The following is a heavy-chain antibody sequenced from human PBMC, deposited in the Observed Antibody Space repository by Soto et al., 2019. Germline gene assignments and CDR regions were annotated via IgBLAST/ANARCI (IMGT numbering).Heavy chain of an antibody. D-gene: IGHD3-10*01. CDR3: AKDLYMVRGSLGAFDI. CDR2: ISGSGGST. V-gene: IGHV3-23*01. CDR1: GFTFSSYA. J-gene: IGHJ3*02. Sequence: PGGSLRLSCAASGFTFSSYAMSWVRQAPGKGLEWVSAISGSGGSTYYADSVKGRFTISRDNSKNTLYLQMNSLRAEDTAVYYCAKDLYMVRGSLGAFDIWGQGTMVTVSS.